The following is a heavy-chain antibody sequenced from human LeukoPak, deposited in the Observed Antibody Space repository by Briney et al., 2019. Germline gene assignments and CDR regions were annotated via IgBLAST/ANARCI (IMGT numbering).Heavy chain of an antibody. CDR2: ISGSGGST. CDR1: GFTFGSYA. V-gene: IGHV3-23*01. D-gene: IGHD6-13*01. J-gene: IGHJ4*02. CDR3: AKTGGWAAAGTVFY. Sequence: TGGSLRLSCAASGFTFGSYAMSWVRQAPGKGLEWVSAISGSGGSTYYADSVKGRFTISRDNSKNTLYLQMNSLRAEDTAVYYCAKTGGWAAAGTVFYWGQGTLVTVSS.